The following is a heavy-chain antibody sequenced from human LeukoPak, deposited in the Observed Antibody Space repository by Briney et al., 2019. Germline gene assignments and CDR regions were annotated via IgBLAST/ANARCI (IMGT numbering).Heavy chain of an antibody. Sequence: PGGSLRLSCAASGFTFSTYAMSWVRQAPGKGLEWVSAASDTTYYAESVKGRFTISRDNSKNTLYLQMNNLRAEDAAIYYCAKAYAFVGANYFDYWGQGTLVTVSS. CDR1: GFTFSTYA. J-gene: IGHJ4*02. CDR3: AKAYAFVGANYFDY. V-gene: IGHV3-23*01. CDR2: ASDTT. D-gene: IGHD1-26*01.